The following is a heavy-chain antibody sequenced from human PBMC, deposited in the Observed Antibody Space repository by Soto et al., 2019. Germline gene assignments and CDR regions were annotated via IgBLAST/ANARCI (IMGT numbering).Heavy chain of an antibody. CDR3: ARMGSGYEDYYYYYMDV. D-gene: IGHD5-12*01. J-gene: IGHJ6*03. V-gene: IGHV1-18*01. Sequence: QVQLVQSGAEVKKPGASVKVSCKASGYTFTSYGISWVRQAPGQGLEWMGWISAYNGNTNYAQKLQGRVTMTTDTSTITAYMELRSLRSDDTAVYYCARMGSGYEDYYYYYMDVWGKGTTVTVSS. CDR2: ISAYNGNT. CDR1: GYTFTSYG.